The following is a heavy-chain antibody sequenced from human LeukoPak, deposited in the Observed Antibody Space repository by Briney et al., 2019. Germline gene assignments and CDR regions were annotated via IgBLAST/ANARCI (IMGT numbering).Heavy chain of an antibody. V-gene: IGHV4-38-2*01. CDR2: IYHSGST. Sequence: SETLSLTCAVSGYSISSGYYWGWIRQPPGKGLEWIGSIYHSGSTYYNPSLKSRVTISVDTSKNQFSLKLSSVTAADTAVYYCAGSNYDFWSGYCDYWGQGTLVTVSS. CDR1: GYSISSGYY. D-gene: IGHD3-3*01. CDR3: AGSNYDFWSGYCDY. J-gene: IGHJ4*02.